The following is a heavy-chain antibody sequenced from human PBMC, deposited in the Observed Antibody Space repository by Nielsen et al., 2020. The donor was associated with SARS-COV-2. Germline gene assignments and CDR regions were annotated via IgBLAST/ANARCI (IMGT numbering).Heavy chain of an antibody. V-gene: IGHV3-23*01. CDR2: VSASGGST. J-gene: IGHJ3*01. Sequence: GESLKISCAASGFTFNIYAMAWVRRAPGRGLQWVTGVSASGGSTYYTDSVKGRFSISRDNSKNTLFVQMHSLRVEDTALYYCAKDGVVRGDALDLWGQGTMVTVSS. D-gene: IGHD3-10*01. CDR3: AKDGVVRGDALDL. CDR1: GFTFNIYA.